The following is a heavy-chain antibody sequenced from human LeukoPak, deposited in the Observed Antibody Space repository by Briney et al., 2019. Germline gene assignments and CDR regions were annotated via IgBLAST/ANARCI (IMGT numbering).Heavy chain of an antibody. J-gene: IGHJ3*02. CDR2: IQYDGSNE. D-gene: IGHD3-3*01. Sequence: GGSLRLSCAASRFTFSSYGMHWVRQAPGKGLEWVAYIQYDGSNEQYADSVKGRFSISRDSSKNILYLQMNSLRAEDTAVYYCAKDGLEWPFFDAFDIWGQGTMVTVSS. CDR3: AKDGLEWPFFDAFDI. CDR1: RFTFSSYG. V-gene: IGHV3-30*02.